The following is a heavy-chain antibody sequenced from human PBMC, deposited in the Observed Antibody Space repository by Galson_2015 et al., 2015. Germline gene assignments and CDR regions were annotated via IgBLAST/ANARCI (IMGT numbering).Heavy chain of an antibody. V-gene: IGHV3-23*01. D-gene: IGHD1-26*01. CDR3: ARRRFSGSPDSHLDY. Sequence: SLRLSCATSGFTFGNFGMTWVRQAPGKGLEWLSVISGSGGLTYYADSVKGRFTISRDNSKNTLHLRMNSLRVGDTAVYSCARRRFSGSPDSHLDYWGQGTLVTVSS. CDR2: ISGSGGLT. J-gene: IGHJ4*02. CDR1: GFTFGNFG.